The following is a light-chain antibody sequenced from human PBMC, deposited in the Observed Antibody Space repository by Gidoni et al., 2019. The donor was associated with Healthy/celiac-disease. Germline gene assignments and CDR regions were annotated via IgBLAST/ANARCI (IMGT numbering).Light chain of an antibody. V-gene: IGLV1-40*01. J-gene: IGLJ1*01. Sequence: QSVLTQPPSVSWAPGQMVTISCTGSSSNIGAGYDVPWYQQLPGTAPKLLIYGNSNRPSGVPDRFSGAKSGTSAALAITGLQAEDEADYYCQSYDSSLSGSYVFGTGTKVTVL. CDR1: SSNIGAGYD. CDR2: GNS. CDR3: QSYDSSLSGSYV.